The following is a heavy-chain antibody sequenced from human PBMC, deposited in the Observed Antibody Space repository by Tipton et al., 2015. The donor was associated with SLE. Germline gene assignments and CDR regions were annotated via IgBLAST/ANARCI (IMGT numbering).Heavy chain of an antibody. D-gene: IGHD3-3*01. CDR2: ISSGGSTG. J-gene: IGHJ4*02. CDR3: ANSYDFWSPPFDY. CDR1: GFTFSSYE. V-gene: IGHV3-48*03. Sequence: LRLSCAASGFTFSSYEINWVRQAPGTGLEWLSYISSGGSTGWYADSVKGRFTISRDNAKNSVYLQMSSLRAEDTAVYYCANSYDFWSPPFDYWGLGTLVTVSS.